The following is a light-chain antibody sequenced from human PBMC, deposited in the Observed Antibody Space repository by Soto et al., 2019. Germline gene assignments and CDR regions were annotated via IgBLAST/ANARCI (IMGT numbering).Light chain of an antibody. V-gene: IGKV3-15*01. CDR2: RAS. Sequence: EIVMTQSPATLAVSPGDTATLSCRASQSLGGNLAWYQQEPGQAPRLLIFRASSRATGVPARFSASGSGTEFTLTISGLQSEDFAVYYCHQYSNWPPWTFGPGTKVDIK. J-gene: IGKJ1*01. CDR3: HQYSNWPPWT. CDR1: QSLGGN.